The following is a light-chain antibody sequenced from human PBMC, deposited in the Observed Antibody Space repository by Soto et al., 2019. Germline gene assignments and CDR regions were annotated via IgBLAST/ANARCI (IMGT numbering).Light chain of an antibody. J-gene: IGKJ4*01. CDR2: GAS. CDR1: QSISNN. V-gene: IGKV3-15*01. CDR3: QHYNNRTLT. Sequence: EIVMTQSPATLSVSPGERATLSCRASQSISNNLAWYQQKPGQAPRLVIYGASTRAAGVPARFSGSGSGIEFTLTISSLQSEDFAVYYCQHYNNRTLTFGGGTKVDIK.